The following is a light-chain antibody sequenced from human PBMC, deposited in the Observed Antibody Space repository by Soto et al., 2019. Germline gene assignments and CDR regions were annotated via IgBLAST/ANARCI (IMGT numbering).Light chain of an antibody. Sequence: SVLTQPPSASGTPGQRVTISCSGSRSNIASNNVNWYQQLPGTAPKLLIYSNNQRPSGVPDRFSGSKSGTSASLAISGLQSEDEADYYCAAWDDSLNGVLFGGGTKLTV. CDR2: SNN. J-gene: IGLJ2*01. CDR1: RSNIASNN. CDR3: AAWDDSLNGVL. V-gene: IGLV1-44*01.